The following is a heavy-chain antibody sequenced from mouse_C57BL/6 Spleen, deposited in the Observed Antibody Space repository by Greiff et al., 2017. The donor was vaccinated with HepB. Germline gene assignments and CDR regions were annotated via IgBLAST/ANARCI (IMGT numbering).Heavy chain of an antibody. J-gene: IGHJ2*01. CDR2: INPSTGGT. D-gene: IGHD1-1*01. CDR3: ARSPLLRSFDY. Sequence: EVQLQQSGPELVKPGASVKISCKASGYSFTGYYMNWVKQSPEKSLEWIGEINPSTGGTTYNQKFKAKATLTVDKSSSTAYMQLKSLTSEDSAVYYCARSPLLRSFDYWGQSTTLTVSS. CDR1: GYSFTGYY. V-gene: IGHV1-42*01.